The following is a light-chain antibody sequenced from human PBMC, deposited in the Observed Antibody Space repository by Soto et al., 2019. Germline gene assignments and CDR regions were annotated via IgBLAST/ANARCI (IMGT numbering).Light chain of an antibody. CDR2: AAS. CDR3: QQLNSYPLT. J-gene: IGKJ4*01. V-gene: IGKV1-9*01. Sequence: DIQLTQSPSFLSASVGDRVTITCRASQDISDYLGWYQQRPGKAPKLLIYAASTLQSGVPSRFSGSGSGTEFTLTISSLQPEDFATYSCQQLNSYPLTFGGGTKVEIK. CDR1: QDISDY.